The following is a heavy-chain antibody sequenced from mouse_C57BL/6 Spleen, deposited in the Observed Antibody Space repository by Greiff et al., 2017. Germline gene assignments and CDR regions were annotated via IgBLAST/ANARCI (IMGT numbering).Heavy chain of an antibody. CDR3: ARGLRRAMDY. Sequence: EVKLMESGGGLVKPGGSLKLSCAASGFTFSDYGMHWVRQAPEKGLEWVAYISSGSSTIYYADTVKGRFTIPRDNAKNTLFLQMTSLRAEDTAMYYCARGLRRAMDYWGQGTSVTVSS. V-gene: IGHV5-17*01. D-gene: IGHD2-4*01. CDR1: GFTFSDYG. J-gene: IGHJ4*01. CDR2: ISSGSSTI.